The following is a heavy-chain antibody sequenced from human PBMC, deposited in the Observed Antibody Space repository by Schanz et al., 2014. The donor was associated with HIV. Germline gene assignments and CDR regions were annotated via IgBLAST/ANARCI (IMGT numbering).Heavy chain of an antibody. CDR2: IYYSGST. CDR3: AREGMEQMVNILDV. J-gene: IGHJ6*02. CDR1: GDSISSPYY. D-gene: IGHD6-13*01. V-gene: IGHV4-59*06. Sequence: LQESGPGLVKPSETLSLTCIVSGDSISSPYYWSWVRQPAGKGLEWIGYIYYSGSTYYNPSLKSRVTISVDTSKNQFSLKLRSVTAADTAVYYCAREGMEQMVNILDVWGQGTRVNVSS.